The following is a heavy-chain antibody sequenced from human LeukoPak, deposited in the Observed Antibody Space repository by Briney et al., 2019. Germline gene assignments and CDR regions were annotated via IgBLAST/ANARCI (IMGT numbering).Heavy chain of an antibody. CDR1: GYPFDNFG. CDR2: IYAYNGNT. D-gene: IGHD4-17*01. CDR3: ARDRLGGDLTGESLY. V-gene: IGHV1-18*01. Sequence: AAVKVSCKASGYPFDNFGLTWVRQAPGQGLEWMGWIYAYNGNTHYAQKFRGRLTMTTDTSTTTAYLELRSLKSDDTAVYYCARDRLGGDLTGESLYWGQGTLVTVSS. J-gene: IGHJ4*02.